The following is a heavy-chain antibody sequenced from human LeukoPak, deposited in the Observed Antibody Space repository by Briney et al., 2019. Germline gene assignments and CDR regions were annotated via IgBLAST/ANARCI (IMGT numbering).Heavy chain of an antibody. CDR2: INPNSGGT. Sequence: ASVKVSCKASGYTFTGYYMHWVRQAPGQGLEWMGWINPNSGGTNYTQKFQGRVTMTRDTSISTAYMELSRLRSDDTAVYYCARVGYAGIYYDRGAFDIWGQGTMVTVSS. J-gene: IGHJ3*02. CDR3: ARVGYAGIYYDRGAFDI. V-gene: IGHV1-2*02. D-gene: IGHD3-22*01. CDR1: GYTFTGYY.